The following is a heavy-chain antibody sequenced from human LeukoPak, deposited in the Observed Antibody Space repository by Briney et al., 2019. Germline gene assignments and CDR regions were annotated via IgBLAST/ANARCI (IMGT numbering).Heavy chain of an antibody. CDR1: GYTFTTYD. CDR2: IIPIFGTA. J-gene: IGHJ6*03. D-gene: IGHD3-10*01. CDR3: ARDGELEVDLDYYYYYYMDV. V-gene: IGHV1-69*05. Sequence: ASVKVSCKASGYTFTTYDISWVRQAPGQGLEWMGRIIPIFGTANYAQKFQGRVTITTDESTSTAYMELSSLRSEDTAVYYCARDGELEVDLDYYYYYYMDVWGKGTTVTVSS.